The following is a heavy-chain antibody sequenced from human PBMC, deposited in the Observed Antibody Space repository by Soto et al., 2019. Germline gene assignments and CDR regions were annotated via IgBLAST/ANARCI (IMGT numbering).Heavy chain of an antibody. Sequence: EVLLVESGGGLVQPGGSLRLSCEVSGLTFSSEEMNWVRQAPGKGLEWVAYIQNSGSPIYYADSVKGRFTISRDNAKNSLYLQMSSLTAEDTAVYDCARVYQHGWNFGHWGPGARVPVSS. D-gene: IGHD1-7*01. CDR3: ARVYQHGWNFGH. V-gene: IGHV3-48*03. CDR2: IQNSGSPI. CDR1: GLTFSSEE. J-gene: IGHJ4*02.